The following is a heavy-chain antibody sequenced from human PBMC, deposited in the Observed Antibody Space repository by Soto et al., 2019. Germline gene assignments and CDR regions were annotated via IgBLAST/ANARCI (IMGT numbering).Heavy chain of an antibody. V-gene: IGHV1-46*01. D-gene: IGHD6-13*01. CDR1: GYTFTSYY. CDR2: INPSGGST. Sequence: QVQLVQSGAEVKKPGASVKVSCKASGYTFTSYYMHWVRQAPGQGLEWMGIINPSGGSTSYAQKFQGRVTMTRDTSTSTVYLELSSLRSEDTAVYYCARDGGRAAGDYWGQGTLVTVSS. J-gene: IGHJ4*02. CDR3: ARDGGRAAGDY.